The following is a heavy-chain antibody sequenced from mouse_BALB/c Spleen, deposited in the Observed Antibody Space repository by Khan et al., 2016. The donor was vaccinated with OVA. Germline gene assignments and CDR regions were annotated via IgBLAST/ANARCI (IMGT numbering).Heavy chain of an antibody. CDR3: ARGYGNFVNPHYAMDY. CDR2: ISSGGST. D-gene: IGHD2-1*01. V-gene: IGHV5-6-5*01. CDR1: GFTFSIYA. Sequence: EVELVESGGGLVKPGGSLKLSCAASGFTFSIYAMSWVRQTPEQRLEWVASISSGGSTYYPDSVKGRFTISSDNARTILYLRMSSLRSEDTAMYYCARGYGNFVNPHYAMDYWGQGTSVTVAS. J-gene: IGHJ4*01.